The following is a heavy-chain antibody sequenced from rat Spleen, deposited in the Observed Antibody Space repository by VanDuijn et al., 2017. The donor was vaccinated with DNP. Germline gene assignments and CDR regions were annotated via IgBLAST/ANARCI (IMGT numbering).Heavy chain of an antibody. D-gene: IGHD4-3*01. CDR1: GFTFSDYY. V-gene: IGHV5-22*01. Sequence: EVQLVESGGGLVQPGRSLKLSCAASGFTFSDYYMAWVRQAPTKGLEWVAYISYDGGSTYDGDSVKGRFPISRDNAKSTLYLQMNSLRSGDMATYYCARHRYNSGYDNWFAYWGQGTLVTVSS. J-gene: IGHJ3*01. CDR2: ISYDGGST. CDR3: ARHRYNSGYDNWFAY.